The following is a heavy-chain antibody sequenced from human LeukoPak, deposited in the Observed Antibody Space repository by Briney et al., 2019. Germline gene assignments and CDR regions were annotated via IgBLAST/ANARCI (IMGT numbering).Heavy chain of an antibody. CDR2: ISGSGGST. CDR1: GLTFSSYA. V-gene: IGHV3-23*01. CDR3: AKDHCSNGVCSGLDP. D-gene: IGHD2-8*01. Sequence: PGGSLRLSCAASGLTFSSYAMSWGRQAPGKGLEWASVISGSGGSTSYADSVKGRFTISRDNSKNTLYLQMNSLRAEDTAVYYCAKDHCSNGVCSGLDPWGQGTLVTVSS. J-gene: IGHJ5*02.